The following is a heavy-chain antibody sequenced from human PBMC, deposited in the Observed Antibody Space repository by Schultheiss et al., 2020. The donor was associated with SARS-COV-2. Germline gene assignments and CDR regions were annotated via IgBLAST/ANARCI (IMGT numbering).Heavy chain of an antibody. CDR2: IKTNGVTT. V-gene: IGHV3-48*02. Sequence: GESLKISCAASGFTFSSYSMNWVRQAPGKGLEWVSGIKTNGVTTYYADSVKGRFTISRDNAKNSLYLQMNSLRDEDTAVYYCARSRGITGTTVRRFGAFDIWGQGTMVTVSS. J-gene: IGHJ3*02. CDR3: ARSRGITGTTVRRFGAFDI. CDR1: GFTFSSYS. D-gene: IGHD1-20*01.